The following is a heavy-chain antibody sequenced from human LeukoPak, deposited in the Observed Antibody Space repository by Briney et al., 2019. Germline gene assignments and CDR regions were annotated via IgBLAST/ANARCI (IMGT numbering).Heavy chain of an antibody. CDR1: GFTFSSYG. J-gene: IGHJ3*02. Sequence: GGSLRLSCAASGFTFSSYGMSWVRQAPGKGLEWVSPISGSGGSTYYADSVKGRFTISRDNSKNTLYLQMNSLRAEDTAVYYCAKERMEWEFTDAFDIWGQGTMVTVSS. D-gene: IGHD1-26*01. V-gene: IGHV3-23*01. CDR3: AKERMEWEFTDAFDI. CDR2: ISGSGGST.